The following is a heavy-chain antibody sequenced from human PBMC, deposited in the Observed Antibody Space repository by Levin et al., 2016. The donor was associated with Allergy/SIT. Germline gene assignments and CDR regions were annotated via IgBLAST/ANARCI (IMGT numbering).Heavy chain of an antibody. V-gene: IGHV1-2*02. CDR1: GFPFTAYY. CDR3: ARRVVVVASSGFDP. D-gene: IGHD2-21*01. J-gene: IGHJ5*02. Sequence: ASVKVSCKASGFPFTAYYIHWVRQAPGQGLEWMGWINLDTGGTSYAQKFQGRVTMTRDTSISTTYLELSSLRSDDTAVYFCARRVVVVASSGFDPWGQGTLVTVSS. CDR2: INLDTGGT.